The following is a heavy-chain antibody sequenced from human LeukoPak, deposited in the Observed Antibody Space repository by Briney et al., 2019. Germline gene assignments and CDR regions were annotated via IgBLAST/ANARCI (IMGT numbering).Heavy chain of an antibody. D-gene: IGHD6-13*01. CDR3: AKDIRWELAAAGVFDY. J-gene: IGHJ4*02. Sequence: GGSLRLSCAASGFTFRSYGMHWVRQAPGKGLEWVAVISYDGSNKYYADSVKGRFTISRDNSKNTLYLQMNSLRAEDTAVYYCAKDIRWELAAAGVFDYWGQGTLVTVSS. V-gene: IGHV3-30*18. CDR1: GFTFRSYG. CDR2: ISYDGSNK.